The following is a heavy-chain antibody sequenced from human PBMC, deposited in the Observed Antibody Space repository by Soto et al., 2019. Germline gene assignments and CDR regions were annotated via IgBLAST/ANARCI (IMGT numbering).Heavy chain of an antibody. V-gene: IGHV6-1*01. Sequence: SQTLSLTCAISGDSVSSNSAAWNWIRQSPSRGLEWLGRTYYRSKWYNDYAVSVKSRITINPDTSKNQFSLQLNSVTPEDTAVYYCARDSPIILYYSSGPPSYRYYGMDVWGQGTTVTVSS. D-gene: IGHD3-22*01. J-gene: IGHJ6*02. CDR1: GDSVSSNSAA. CDR2: TYYRSKWYN. CDR3: ARDSPIILYYSSGPPSYRYYGMDV.